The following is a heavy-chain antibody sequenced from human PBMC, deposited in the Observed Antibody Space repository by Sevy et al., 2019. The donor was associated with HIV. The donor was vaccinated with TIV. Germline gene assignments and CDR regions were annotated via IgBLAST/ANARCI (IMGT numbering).Heavy chain of an antibody. V-gene: IGHV3-7*01. D-gene: IGHD3-9*01. CDR1: GFTFSSYW. J-gene: IGHJ6*02. Sequence: GGSLRLSCAASGFTFSSYWMSWVRQAPGKGLEWVAHIKQDGSEKYYVDSVKGRFTISRDNAKNSLYLQMNSLRAEDTAVYYCARDFPPYYDILTGYLYGMDVWGQGTTVTVSS. CDR3: ARDFPPYYDILTGYLYGMDV. CDR2: IKQDGSEK.